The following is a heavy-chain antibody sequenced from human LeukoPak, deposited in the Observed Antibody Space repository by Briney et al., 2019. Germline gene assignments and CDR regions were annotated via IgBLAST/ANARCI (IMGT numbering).Heavy chain of an antibody. Sequence: PGGSLRLSCAVSGFTVSSSYMSWVRQAPGKGPEWVSIIYSGGDTYYADSVKVRFTISRDNSRNMLYLQMNSLRADDTAVYYCARGQGLQLKSGSDYWGQGTLVTVSS. CDR2: IYSGGDT. J-gene: IGHJ4*02. CDR1: GFTVSSSY. V-gene: IGHV3-66*01. CDR3: ARGQGLQLKSGSDY. D-gene: IGHD5-24*01.